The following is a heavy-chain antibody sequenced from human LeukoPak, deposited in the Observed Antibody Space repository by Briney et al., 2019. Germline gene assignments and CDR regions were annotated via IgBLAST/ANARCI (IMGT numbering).Heavy chain of an antibody. Sequence: GGSLRLSWAASGITVSINYMNWVRQAPGKGLEWVSGIYSGDTTHYADSVKGRFSISRGNSKNTLYLQMNNLRVEDTAVYYCARDLAYGDYIYDYWGQGTLVTVSS. V-gene: IGHV3-66*01. D-gene: IGHD4-17*01. CDR2: IYSGDTT. J-gene: IGHJ4*02. CDR3: ARDLAYGDYIYDY. CDR1: GITVSINY.